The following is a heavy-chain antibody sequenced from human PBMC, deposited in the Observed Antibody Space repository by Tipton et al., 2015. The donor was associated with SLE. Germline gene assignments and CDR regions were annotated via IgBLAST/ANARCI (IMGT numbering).Heavy chain of an antibody. D-gene: IGHD5-18*01. V-gene: IGHV4-34*01. Sequence: TLSLTCTVSGGSISSHYWSWIRQPPGKGLEWIGEINHSGSTNYNPSLKSRVTISVDTSKNQFSLKLSSVTAADTAVYYCAREVTGIQLGDYWGQGTLVTVSS. CDR3: AREVTGIQLGDY. CDR2: INHSGST. J-gene: IGHJ4*02. CDR1: GGSISSHY.